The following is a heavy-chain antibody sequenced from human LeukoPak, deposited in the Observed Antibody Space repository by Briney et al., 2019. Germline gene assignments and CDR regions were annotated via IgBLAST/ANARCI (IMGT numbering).Heavy chain of an antibody. CDR1: GFTFSSYA. CDR2: ISYDGSNK. Sequence: PGGSLRLSCAASGFTFSSYAMHWVRQAPGKGLEWVAVISYDGSNKYYADSVKGRFTISRDNSKNTLYLQMNSLRAEDTAVYYCARKVGKGMSSGYPDYWGQGTLVTVSS. CDR3: ARKVGKGMSSGYPDY. D-gene: IGHD3-22*01. J-gene: IGHJ4*02. V-gene: IGHV3-30-3*01.